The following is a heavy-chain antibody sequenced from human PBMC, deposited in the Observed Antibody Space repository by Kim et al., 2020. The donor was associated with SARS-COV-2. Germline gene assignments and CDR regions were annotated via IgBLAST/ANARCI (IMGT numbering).Heavy chain of an antibody. J-gene: IGHJ5*02. CDR1: QNTLTNYW. CDR2: IDPSDSFT. V-gene: IGHV5-10-1*01. D-gene: IGHD3-22*01. CDR3: ASLSPYNSTWYFWFCP. Sequence: GESLKISCKVSQNTLTNYWIIWVRQTPGKGLEWMGRIDPSDSFTDYRPSFQGHVTISADNSISTAYLQWSRLEASDSAMSYCASLSPYNSTWYFWFCPWG.